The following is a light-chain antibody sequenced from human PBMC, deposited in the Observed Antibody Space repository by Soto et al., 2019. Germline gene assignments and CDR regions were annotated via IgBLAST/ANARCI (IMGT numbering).Light chain of an antibody. J-gene: IGKJ4*01. Sequence: EIVMTQSPATLSLSPGEGATLSCRASQGIGDTLAWYHQKPGQTPILLIYDTNISATGVTARVSGRRSGSAFTLTIYILQFEYFAFYYFHHYVTWPLIFGVGTMG. V-gene: IGKV3D-15*03. CDR2: DTN. CDR3: HHYVTWPLI. CDR1: QGIGDT.